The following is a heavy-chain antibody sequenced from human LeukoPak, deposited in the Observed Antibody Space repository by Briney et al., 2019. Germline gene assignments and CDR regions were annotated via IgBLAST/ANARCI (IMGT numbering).Heavy chain of an antibody. CDR3: ARGRYSGTYLSYFDY. D-gene: IGHD1-26*01. CDR2: IYPGDSDT. V-gene: IGHV5-51*01. Sequence: GESLKISCKGSGYSFTSFRIARVREMPGKGLEWMGIIYPGDSDTRYSPSFEGQVTFSADKSISTAYLQWSSLKASDTAMYYCARGRYSGTYLSYFDYWAQGTLVTVSS. CDR1: GYSFTSFR. J-gene: IGHJ4*02.